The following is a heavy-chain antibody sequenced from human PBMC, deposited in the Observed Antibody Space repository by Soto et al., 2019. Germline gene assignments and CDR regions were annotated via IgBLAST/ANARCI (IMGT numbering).Heavy chain of an antibody. CDR2: MSGSGNTT. J-gene: IGHJ4*02. D-gene: IGHD1-1*01. CDR3: AKDQLWNGREGYFDY. Sequence: GGSPRLSCAACGFTFRSYAMSWVRQEPGKGLEWVSGMSGSGNTTNYADSVKGRFTIFRYNSKNTLYLQMNSLRAEDTAVYYCAKDQLWNGREGYFDYWGQGTLLTVSS. V-gene: IGHV3-23*01. CDR1: GFTFRSYA.